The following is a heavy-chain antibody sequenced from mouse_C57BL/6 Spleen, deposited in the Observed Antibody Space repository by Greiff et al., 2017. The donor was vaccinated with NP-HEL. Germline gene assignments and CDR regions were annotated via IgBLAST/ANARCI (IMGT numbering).Heavy chain of an antibody. CDR2: IWWDDDK. D-gene: IGHD2-4*01. Sequence: QVTLKVSGPGILQPSQTLSLSCSFSGFSLSTFGMGVGWIRQPSGQGLEWLAHIWWDDDKYYNPALKSRLTISKDTSKNQVFLKIANVDTADTATYYCARSNYDYDGGFAYWGQGTLVTVSA. CDR1: GFSLSTFGMG. J-gene: IGHJ3*01. CDR3: ARSNYDYDGGFAY. V-gene: IGHV8-8*01.